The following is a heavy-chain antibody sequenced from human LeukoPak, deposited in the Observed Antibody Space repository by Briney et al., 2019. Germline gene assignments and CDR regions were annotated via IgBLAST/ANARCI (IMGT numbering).Heavy chain of an antibody. Sequence: SGALSVTCTVSRGSITNYLRSWMRPPPRRGLEGIGYVYDTGSTDYNPSLKNRVTISIDRSKKQFSLKLSSVTAADTAVYFCARVAAAGPPNTWFDPWGQGTLVTVSS. CDR2: VYDTGST. D-gene: IGHD6-13*01. V-gene: IGHV4-59*01. J-gene: IGHJ5*02. CDR3: ARVAAAGPPNTWFDP. CDR1: RGSITNYL.